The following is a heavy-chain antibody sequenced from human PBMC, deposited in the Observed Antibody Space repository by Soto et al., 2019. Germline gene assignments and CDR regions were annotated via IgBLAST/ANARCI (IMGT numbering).Heavy chain of an antibody. J-gene: IGHJ4*02. CDR2: ISAYNGNT. CDR3: ERDRMVRGVILTSNY. V-gene: IGHV1-18*01. CDR1: GYTFTSCG. Sequence: ASVKVSCKASGYTFTSCGISWVRQAPGQGLEWMGWISAYNGNTNYAQKLQGRVTMTTDTSTSTAYMELRSLRSDDTAVYYCERDRMVRGVILTSNYWGQGTLVTVSS. D-gene: IGHD3-10*01.